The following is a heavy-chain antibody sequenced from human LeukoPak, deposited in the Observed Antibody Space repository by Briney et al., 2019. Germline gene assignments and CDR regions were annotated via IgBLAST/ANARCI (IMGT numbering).Heavy chain of an antibody. D-gene: IGHD5/OR15-5a*01. Sequence: GGSPRLSCAASGFTFRNYDMHWVRQFPGRSLEWVSAIGIADDTHYPDSVKGRFTISRENAKNSLYLQMNSLRDGDTAVYYCVRGGIQVSGIDAFDIWGQGTMVTVSS. V-gene: IGHV3-13*01. J-gene: IGHJ3*02. CDR2: IGIADDT. CDR1: GFTFRNYD. CDR3: VRGGIQVSGIDAFDI.